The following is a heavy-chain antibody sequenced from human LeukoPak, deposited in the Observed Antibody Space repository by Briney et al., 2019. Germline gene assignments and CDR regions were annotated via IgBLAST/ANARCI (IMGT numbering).Heavy chain of an antibody. J-gene: IGHJ3*02. CDR1: GFTFDDYA. Sequence: GRSLRLSCAASGFTFDDYAMHWVRQAPGMGLEWVSGISWNSGSIGYADSVKGRFTISRDNAKNSLYLQMNSLRAEDTALYYCAKGVTLAAAGTHDYAFDIWGQGTMVTVSS. CDR3: AKGVTLAAAGTHDYAFDI. D-gene: IGHD6-13*01. CDR2: ISWNSGSI. V-gene: IGHV3-9*01.